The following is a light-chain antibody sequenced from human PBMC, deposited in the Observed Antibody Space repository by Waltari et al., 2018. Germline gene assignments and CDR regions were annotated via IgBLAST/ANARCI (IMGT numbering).Light chain of an antibody. V-gene: IGKV3-20*01. CDR1: QSVRGS. CDR3: QHYVRLPAT. J-gene: IGKJ1*01. Sequence: EIVLTQSPGTLSLSPGERATLSCRASQSVRGSLAWYQQKAGQAPRLLIYGASSRATGIPDRFMGSGSGTDFSLTISRLEPEDFAVYYCQHYVRLPATFGQGTKVEI. CDR2: GAS.